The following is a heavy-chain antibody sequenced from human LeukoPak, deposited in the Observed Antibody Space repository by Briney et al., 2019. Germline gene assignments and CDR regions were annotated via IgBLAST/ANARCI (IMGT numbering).Heavy chain of an antibody. CDR2: IYYSGST. CDR3: ARDGITGTTGSWFDP. V-gene: IGHV4-31*03. J-gene: IGHJ5*02. Sequence: SETLSLTCTVSGDSISSGGYYWSWIRQHPGKGLEWIGYIYYSGSTYYNPSLKSRVTISVDTSKNQFSLKLSSVAAADTAVYYCARDGITGTTGSWFDPWGQGTLVTVSS. D-gene: IGHD1-7*01. CDR1: GDSISSGGYY.